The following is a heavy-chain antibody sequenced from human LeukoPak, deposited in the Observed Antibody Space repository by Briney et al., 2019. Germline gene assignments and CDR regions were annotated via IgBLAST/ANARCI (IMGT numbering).Heavy chain of an antibody. Sequence: KTGGSLRLSCAGSGYTFSDYFMSWIRQAPGKGLEYVAYVSSGGSTIYYADSVKGRFTISRHNAKNSLYLQLNSLRAEDTAVYYCARVPREPDSGNTTPMDVWGQGTTVTVSS. J-gene: IGHJ6*02. CDR1: GYTFSDYF. CDR2: VSSGGSTI. V-gene: IGHV3-11*01. CDR3: ARVPREPDSGNTTPMDV. D-gene: IGHD1-1*01.